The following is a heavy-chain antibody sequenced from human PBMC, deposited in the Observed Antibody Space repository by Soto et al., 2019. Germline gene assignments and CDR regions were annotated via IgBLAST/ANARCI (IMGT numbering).Heavy chain of an antibody. CDR2: IYYSGST. Sequence: QVQLQESGPGLVKPSETLSLTCTVSGGSISSYYWSWIRQPPGKGLEWIGYIYYSGSTNYNPSLKSRVTISVDTSKNQFSLKLSSVTAADTAVYYCARGYEGFDYWGQGTLVTVSS. CDR1: GGSISSYY. D-gene: IGHD6-13*01. J-gene: IGHJ4*02. CDR3: ARGYEGFDY. V-gene: IGHV4-59*01.